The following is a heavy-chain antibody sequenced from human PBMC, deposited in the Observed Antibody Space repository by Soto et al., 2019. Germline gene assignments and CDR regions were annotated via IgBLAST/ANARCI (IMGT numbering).Heavy chain of an antibody. CDR2: IYYSGST. D-gene: IGHD2-8*01. CDR3: ARLSGLMVYAIPDY. J-gene: IGHJ4*02. V-gene: IGHV4-31*03. CDR1: GGSISSGGYY. Sequence: QVQLQESGPGLVKPSQTLSLTCTVSGGSISSGGYYWSWIRQHPGKGLEWIGYIYYSGSTYYNPSLKRRVAISVDTSKNLFSLKLSSVTAADTAVYYCARLSGLMVYAIPDYWGQGTLVTVSS.